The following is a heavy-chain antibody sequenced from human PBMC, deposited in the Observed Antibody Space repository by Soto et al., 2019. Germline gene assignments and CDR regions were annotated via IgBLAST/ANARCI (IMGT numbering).Heavy chain of an antibody. J-gene: IGHJ4*02. CDR1: GGSISSSNW. CDR2: IYHSGST. D-gene: IGHD6-19*01. CDR3: ARVAVAGTRVDY. V-gene: IGHV4-4*02. Sequence: SETLSITCAVSGGSISSSNWWRWVRQPPGKGLEWIGEIYHSGSTNYNPSLKSRVTISVDKSKNQFSLKLSSVTAADTAVYYCARVAVAGTRVDYWGQGTLVTVSS.